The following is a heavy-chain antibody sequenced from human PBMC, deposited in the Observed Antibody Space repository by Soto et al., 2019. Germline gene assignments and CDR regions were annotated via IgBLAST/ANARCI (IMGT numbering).Heavy chain of an antibody. CDR1: GGSISSYY. V-gene: IGHV4-59*01. CDR2: IYYSGST. CDR3: ARDFRDDSGSYYYYFDY. Sequence: SETLSLTCTVSGGSISSYYWSWIRQPPGKGLEWIGYIYYSGSTKYNPSLKSRVTISVDLSKNQFSLKLSSVTAADTAVYYCARDFRDDSGSYYYYFDYWGQGTMVTVSS. J-gene: IGHJ4*02. D-gene: IGHD3-10*01.